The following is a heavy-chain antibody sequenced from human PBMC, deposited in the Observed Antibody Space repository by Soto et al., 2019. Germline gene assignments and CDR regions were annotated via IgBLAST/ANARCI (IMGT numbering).Heavy chain of an antibody. CDR1: GYTFTSYD. CDR3: ARGAPSFITMVRGLEVDFDY. Sequence: GASVKVSCKASGYTFTSYDINWVRQATGQGLEWMGWMNPNSGNTGYAQKFQGRVTMTRNTSISTAYMELSSLRSEDTAVYYCARGAPSFITMVRGLEVDFDYWGQGTLVTVSS. CDR2: MNPNSGNT. J-gene: IGHJ4*02. V-gene: IGHV1-8*01. D-gene: IGHD3-10*01.